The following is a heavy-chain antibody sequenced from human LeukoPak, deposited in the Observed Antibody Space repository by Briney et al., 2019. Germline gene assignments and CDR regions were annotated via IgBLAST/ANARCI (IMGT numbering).Heavy chain of an antibody. J-gene: IGHJ4*02. V-gene: IGHV3-23*01. Sequence: PGGSLRLSCAASGFIFSSYAMSWVRQAPGKGLEWVSAISGSGGRTYYADSVKGRFTISRDNSKNTLYLQMNSLRSDDTAVYYCARAGAAAGTGYFDYWGQGTLVTVSS. CDR3: ARAGAAAGTGYFDY. D-gene: IGHD6-13*01. CDR2: ISGSGGRT. CDR1: GFIFSSYA.